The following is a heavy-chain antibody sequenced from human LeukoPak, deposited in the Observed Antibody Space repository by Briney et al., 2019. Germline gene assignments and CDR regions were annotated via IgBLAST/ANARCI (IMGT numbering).Heavy chain of an antibody. CDR3: ARKIPAKQSHWLDP. V-gene: IGHV4-34*01. Sequence: SETLSLTCAVYGGSFSGYYWSWIRQPPGKGLEWIGEINHSGSTNYNPSLKSRVTISVDTSKNQFSLKLSSVTAADTAVYYCARKIPAKQSHWLDPWGQGTLVTVSS. D-gene: IGHD2-2*01. CDR1: GGSFSGYY. CDR2: INHSGST. J-gene: IGHJ5*02.